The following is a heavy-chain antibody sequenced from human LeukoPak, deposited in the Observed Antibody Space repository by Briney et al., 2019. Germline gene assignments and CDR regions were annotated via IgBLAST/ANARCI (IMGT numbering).Heavy chain of an antibody. D-gene: IGHD4-23*01. Sequence: GGSLRLSCAGAGFTFSNYGMSWVRQAPGKGLEWVSVISRSGTETYHADSVRGRFTISRDNTKNTLYLQMDSLRAEDTAVYYCAKKSPDSSGNPAYDWGQGTLVTVSS. V-gene: IGHV3-23*01. CDR1: GFTFSNYG. CDR3: AKKSPDSSGNPAYD. CDR2: ISRSGTET. J-gene: IGHJ4*02.